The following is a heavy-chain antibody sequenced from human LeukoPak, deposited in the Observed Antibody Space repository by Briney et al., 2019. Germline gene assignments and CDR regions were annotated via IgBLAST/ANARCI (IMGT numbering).Heavy chain of an antibody. CDR2: ISSSGSII. CDR3: ARDRRDYDISTGYYIKVAMDV. Sequence: GGSLRLSCAASGFTFSSYEMNWVRQAPGKGLEWVSYISSSGSIIYYADSVKGRFTISRDNAKNSLYLQMNSLRAEDTAVYYCARDRRDYDISTGYYIKVAMDVWGQGTTVTVSS. D-gene: IGHD3-9*01. V-gene: IGHV3-48*03. J-gene: IGHJ6*02. CDR1: GFTFSSYE.